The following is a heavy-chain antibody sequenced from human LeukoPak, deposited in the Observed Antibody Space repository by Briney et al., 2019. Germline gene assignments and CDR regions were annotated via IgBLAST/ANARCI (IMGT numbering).Heavy chain of an antibody. J-gene: IGHJ5*02. CDR2: INHSGST. CDR3: ARGGNIVVVVAATRNWFDP. D-gene: IGHD2-15*01. V-gene: IGHV4-34*01. Sequence: SETLSLTCAVYGGSFSGYYWSWIRQPPGKGLGWIGEINHSGSTNYNPSLKSRVTISVDTSKNQFSLKLSSVTAADTAVYYCARGGNIVVVVAATRNWFDPWGQGTLVTVSS. CDR1: GGSFSGYY.